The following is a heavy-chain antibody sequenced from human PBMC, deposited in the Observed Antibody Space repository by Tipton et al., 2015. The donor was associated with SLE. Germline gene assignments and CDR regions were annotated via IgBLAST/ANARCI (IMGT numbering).Heavy chain of an antibody. Sequence: LSLTCAVYGGSFSGYYWSWIRQPPGKGLEWIGEINHSGSTNYNPSLKSRVTISVDTSKNQFSLKLSSVTAADTAVYYCARVPQWLADAFDIWGQGTMVTVSS. J-gene: IGHJ3*02. V-gene: IGHV4-34*01. CDR2: INHSGST. CDR1: GGSFSGYY. CDR3: ARVPQWLADAFDI. D-gene: IGHD6-19*01.